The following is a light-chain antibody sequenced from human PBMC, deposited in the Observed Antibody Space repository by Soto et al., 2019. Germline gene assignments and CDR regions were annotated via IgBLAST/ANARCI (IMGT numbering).Light chain of an antibody. V-gene: IGKV1-5*01. J-gene: IGKJ4*01. Sequence: DILMTQSPSTLSSSLGDRVTISCRASQSISSWLAWYQQKPGKAPKLLIYDASSLESGVPARFSGSGSGTEFTLTISSLQPEDFAAYYCQQYNSYPLTFGGGTKVEIK. CDR1: QSISSW. CDR2: DAS. CDR3: QQYNSYPLT.